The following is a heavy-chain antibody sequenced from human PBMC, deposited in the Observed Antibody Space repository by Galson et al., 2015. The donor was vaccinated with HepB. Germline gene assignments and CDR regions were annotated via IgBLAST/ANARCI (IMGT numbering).Heavy chain of an antibody. CDR2: LNTYYGDT. Sequence: SVKVSCKASGYSFNIYGITWVRQAPGQGLEWMGWLNTYYGDTKYAQKFQGRVTMTTDTSTSTAYLELRSLRSDDTAVYFCARDLSVTGIVLAFDSWGQGTMVTVSS. CDR1: GYSFNIYG. D-gene: IGHD6-19*01. CDR3: ARDLSVTGIVLAFDS. J-gene: IGHJ3*02. V-gene: IGHV1-18*01.